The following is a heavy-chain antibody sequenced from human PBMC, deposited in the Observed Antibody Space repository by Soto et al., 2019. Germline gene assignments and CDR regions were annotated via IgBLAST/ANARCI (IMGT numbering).Heavy chain of an antibody. CDR1: GGSINTVNYF. CDR2: IYNGGTT. CDR3: HRGPSGDKVDY. J-gene: IGHJ4*02. D-gene: IGHD7-27*01. Sequence: QVQLQESGPGLVKPSQTLSLTCTVSGGSINTVNYFWSWIRQSPDKGLEWIGHIYNGGTTYNNPSPPTRVTTSVDTSNNQFPPKHSSVSAADTAVSYCHRGPSGDKVDYWGQGTLVTVSS. V-gene: IGHV4-30-4*01.